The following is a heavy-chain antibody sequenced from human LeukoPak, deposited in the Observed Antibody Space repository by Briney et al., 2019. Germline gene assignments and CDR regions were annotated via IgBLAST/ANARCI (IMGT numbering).Heavy chain of an antibody. CDR3: AKVRDGYKGAFDI. V-gene: IGHV4-34*01. CDR2: INHSGST. Sequence: MASETLSLTCAVYGGSFSGYYWSWIRQPPGKGLEWIGEINHSGSTNYNPSLKSRVTISVDTSKNQFSLKLSSVTAADTAVYYCAKVRDGYKGAFDIWGQGTMVTVSS. D-gene: IGHD5-24*01. CDR1: GGSFSGYY. J-gene: IGHJ3*02.